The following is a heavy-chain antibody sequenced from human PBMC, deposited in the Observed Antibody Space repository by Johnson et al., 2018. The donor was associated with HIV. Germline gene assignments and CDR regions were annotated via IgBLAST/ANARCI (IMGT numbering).Heavy chain of an antibody. CDR3: ARDLAGPWGI. D-gene: IGHD1-26*01. CDR1: GFTFSSYA. CDR2: ISYDGSNK. V-gene: IGHV3-30-3*01. J-gene: IGHJ3*02. Sequence: QVQLLESGGGVVQPGRSLRLSCAASGFTFSSYAMHWVRQAPGKGLEWVAVISYDGSNKYYADSVKGRFTISRDNSKNTLYLQMNSLRAEDTAVYYCARDLAGPWGIWGQGTMVTVSS.